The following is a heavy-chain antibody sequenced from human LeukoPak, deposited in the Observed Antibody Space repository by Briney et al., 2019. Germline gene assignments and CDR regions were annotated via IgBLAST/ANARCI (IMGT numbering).Heavy chain of an antibody. CDR3: ASGYCSGGSCYGDYGANVPFDS. V-gene: IGHV3-74*03. D-gene: IGHD2-15*01. Sequence: GGSLRLSCAASGFTFSSYWMHWVRQAPGKGLVWVSRINSDGTTTTYADSVKGRFTISRDNAKNTLYLQMNSLRAEDTAVYYCASGYCSGGSCYGDYGANVPFDSWGQGTLVTVSS. CDR2: INSDGTTT. CDR1: GFTFSSYW. J-gene: IGHJ4*02.